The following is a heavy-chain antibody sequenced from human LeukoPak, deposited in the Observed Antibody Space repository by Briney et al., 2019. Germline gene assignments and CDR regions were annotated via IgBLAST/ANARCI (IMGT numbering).Heavy chain of an antibody. CDR1: GFTFSSYA. CDR3: ASHRPRYNWNADHDY. D-gene: IGHD1-20*01. V-gene: IGHV3-23*01. CDR2: ISGSGGST. Sequence: PGGSLRLSCAASGFTFSSYAMSWVRQAPGKGLEWVSAISGSGGSTYYADSVKGRFTISRDNSKNTLYLQMNSLRAEDTAVYYCASHRPRYNWNADHDYWGQGTLVTVSS. J-gene: IGHJ4*02.